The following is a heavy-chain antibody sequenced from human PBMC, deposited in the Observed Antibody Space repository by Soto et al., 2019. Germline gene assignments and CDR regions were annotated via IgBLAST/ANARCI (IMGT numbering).Heavy chain of an antibody. J-gene: IGHJ6*02. CDR3: ARDPNSFLVGATNYYYYGMDV. V-gene: IGHV1-69*13. CDR1: GGTFSSYA. D-gene: IGHD1-26*01. CDR2: ISPIFGTA. Sequence: ASVKVSCKASGGTFSSYAISWVRQAPGQGLEWMGGISPIFGTANYAQKFQGRVTSTADESTSTAYMELSSLRSEDTAVYYCARDPNSFLVGATNYYYYGMDVWGQGTTVTVSS.